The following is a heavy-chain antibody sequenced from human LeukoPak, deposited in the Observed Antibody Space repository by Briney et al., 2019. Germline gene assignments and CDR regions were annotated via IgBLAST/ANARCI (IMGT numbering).Heavy chain of an antibody. J-gene: IGHJ1*01. CDR1: GFTFSYYS. Sequence: GGSLRLSCAASGFTFSYYSMNWVRQAPGKGLEWVSSISSSNTYIYYADSVKGRFTISRDNAKNSLYLQMNSLRAEDTAVYYCATHRVSCSDTTCYDWYYQHWGQGTLVSVSS. D-gene: IGHD2-2*01. CDR3: ATHRVSCSDTTCYDWYYQH. V-gene: IGHV3-21*01. CDR2: ISSSNTYI.